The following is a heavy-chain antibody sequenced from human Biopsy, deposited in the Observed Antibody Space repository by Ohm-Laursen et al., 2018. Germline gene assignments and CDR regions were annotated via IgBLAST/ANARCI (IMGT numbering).Heavy chain of an antibody. CDR3: ARRGSGGRSFDY. Sequence: TLSLTCSVSGDSINSSYWSWIRQAPGKGLEWIGFISNSGNTNYNPSLKSRVTISADTSKNQFSLKLGSVTVADTAVFYCARRGSGGRSFDYWGQGSLVTVSS. V-gene: IGHV4-59*08. CDR1: GDSINSSY. D-gene: IGHD2-15*01. CDR2: ISNSGNT. J-gene: IGHJ4*02.